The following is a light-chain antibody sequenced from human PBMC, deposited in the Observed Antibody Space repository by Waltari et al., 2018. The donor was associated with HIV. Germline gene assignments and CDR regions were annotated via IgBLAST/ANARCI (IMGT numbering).Light chain of an antibody. CDR3: SSFAGTGTPM. Sequence: QSPLYQPASVSGSPGQSITISCSAVSPTLDFSHFVSWYQLRPGKAPQLSIFGVTRRPSGISSRFSGATSGGTASLTISDLQIEDEADYFCSSFAGTGTPMFGGGTKLTVL. J-gene: IGLJ3*02. V-gene: IGLV2-14*01. CDR1: SPTLDFSHF. CDR2: GVT.